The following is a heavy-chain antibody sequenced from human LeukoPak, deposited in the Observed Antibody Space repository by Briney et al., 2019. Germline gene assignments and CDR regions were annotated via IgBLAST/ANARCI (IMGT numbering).Heavy chain of an antibody. CDR3: ARDKSYGDSADY. CDR2: IKQDGSEK. V-gene: IGHV3-7*01. J-gene: IGHJ4*02. CDR1: GFTFYNYW. D-gene: IGHD4-17*01. Sequence: PGGSLRLSCAASGFTFYNYWMSWVRQAPGKGLEWVANIKQDGSEKYYVDSVKGRFTISRDNAKNSLDLQMNSLRAEDTAVYYCARDKSYGDSADYWGQGTLVTVSS.